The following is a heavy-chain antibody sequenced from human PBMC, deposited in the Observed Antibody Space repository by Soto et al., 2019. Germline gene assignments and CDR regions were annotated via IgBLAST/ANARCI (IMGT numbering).Heavy chain of an antibody. CDR2: IIIGSGIT. CDR3: AKFGWGGSYSESHASDI. Sequence: GASVKVSCKTSGFTFTNSAVQWVRQARGQRLEWIGWIIIGSGITKYLQNLQGRINIARDTATGTAYMELNSLTTEDTALYSCAKFGWGGSYSESHASDIWGQGTMVTVSS. CDR1: GFTFTNSA. D-gene: IGHD1-26*01. J-gene: IGHJ3*02. V-gene: IGHV1-58*01.